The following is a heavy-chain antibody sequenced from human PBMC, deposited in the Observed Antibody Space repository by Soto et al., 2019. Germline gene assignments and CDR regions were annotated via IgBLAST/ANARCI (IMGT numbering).Heavy chain of an antibody. V-gene: IGHV4-59*01. Sequence: VTLSLTCTVSGGSISSYYWSWIRQPPGKGLEWIGYIYYSGSTNYNPSLKSRVTISVDTSKNQFSLKLSSVTAADTAVYYCARWSGVRGVLDWFDPWGQGTLVTVSS. CDR1: GGSISSYY. D-gene: IGHD3-10*01. CDR3: ARWSGVRGVLDWFDP. J-gene: IGHJ5*02. CDR2: IYYSGST.